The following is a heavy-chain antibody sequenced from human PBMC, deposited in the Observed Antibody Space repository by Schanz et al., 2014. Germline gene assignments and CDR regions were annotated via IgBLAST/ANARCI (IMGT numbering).Heavy chain of an antibody. CDR2: MNPNSGNP. V-gene: IGHV1-8*01. CDR3: ARGRSFDY. CDR1: GYTFTSYD. Sequence: QVQLIQSGAEVKKPGASVKVSCTASGYTFTSYDINWVRQAPGQGLEWLGWMNPNSGNPGFAQKFRGRVTMTRNTSKSTADKYRHRQPTEDTAVYYCARGRSFDYWGQGTLVIVSS. J-gene: IGHJ4*02.